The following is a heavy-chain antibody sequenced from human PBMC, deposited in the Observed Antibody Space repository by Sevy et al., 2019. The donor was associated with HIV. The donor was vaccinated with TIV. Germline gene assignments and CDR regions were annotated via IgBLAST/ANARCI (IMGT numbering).Heavy chain of an antibody. D-gene: IGHD2-8*02. CDR1: GFPFSNYA. J-gene: IGHJ6*02. CDR3: AKRRVQSGLSGGGANYGMDV. V-gene: IGHV3-23*01. CDR2: LIGGGSRT. Sequence: GGSLRLSCAASGFPFSNYAMSWVRQAPGKGLEWVSTLIGGGSRTYYADSVTGRFIISRDNSRNTLSLQMNSLRAEDTAIYYCAKRRVQSGLSGGGANYGMDVCGRGTTVTVSS.